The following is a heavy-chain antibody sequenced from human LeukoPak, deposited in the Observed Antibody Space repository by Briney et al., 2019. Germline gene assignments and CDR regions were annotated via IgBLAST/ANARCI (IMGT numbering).Heavy chain of an antibody. Sequence: GGSLRLSCAASGFTFTNYAMSWVRQAPGKGLEWVSGISDVEKIPYYSDSVKGRFTISRDNSKKTVYLQMNNLRAEDTAVYFCARGSTVTNSYDWGQGTLVTVSS. CDR3: ARGSTVTNSYD. D-gene: IGHD4-11*01. CDR1: GFTFTNYA. V-gene: IGHV3-23*01. CDR2: ISDVEKIP. J-gene: IGHJ4*02.